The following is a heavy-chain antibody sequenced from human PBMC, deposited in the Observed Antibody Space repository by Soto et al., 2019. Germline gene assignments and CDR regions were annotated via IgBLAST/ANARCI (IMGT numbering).Heavy chain of an antibody. Sequence: SVKVSCKASGGTFRNYIISWVRQAPGQSLEWMGRIIPILHKDKNAQKFQGRVTMTTDTSTSTAYMELRSLRSDDTAVYYCAREGPAPYYYYGMDVWGQGTTVTVSS. J-gene: IGHJ6*02. CDR3: AREGPAPYYYYGMDV. V-gene: IGHV1-69*08. CDR2: IIPILHKD. CDR1: GGTFRNYI.